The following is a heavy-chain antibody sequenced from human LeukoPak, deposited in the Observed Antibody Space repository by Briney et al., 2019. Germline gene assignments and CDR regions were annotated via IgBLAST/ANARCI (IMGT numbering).Heavy chain of an antibody. CDR2: ISAYNGNT. CDR1: GYTFTSYG. CDR3: ARDGLRLGELSPTPDY. V-gene: IGHV1-18*01. Sequence: ASVKVSCKASGYTFTSYGIGWVRQAPGQGLEWMGWISAYNGNTNYAQKLQGRVTMTTDTSTSTAYMELRSLRSDDTAVYYCARDGLRLGELSPTPDYWGQGTLVTVSS. J-gene: IGHJ4*02. D-gene: IGHD3-16*02.